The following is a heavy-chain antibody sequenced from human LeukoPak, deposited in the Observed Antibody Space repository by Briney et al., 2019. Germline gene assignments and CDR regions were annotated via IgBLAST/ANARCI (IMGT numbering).Heavy chain of an antibody. Sequence: GGSLRLSCAASGFTFSSSAMSWVRQAPGKGLEWVSAISNNGGYTYYADSVKGRFTISRDNSKNTLYLQMNSLRAEDTAVYYCAKTRPLDSSSWSHGDYWGQGTLVTVSS. CDR1: GFTFSSSA. CDR2: ISNNGGYT. V-gene: IGHV3-23*01. D-gene: IGHD6-13*01. J-gene: IGHJ4*02. CDR3: AKTRPLDSSSWSHGDY.